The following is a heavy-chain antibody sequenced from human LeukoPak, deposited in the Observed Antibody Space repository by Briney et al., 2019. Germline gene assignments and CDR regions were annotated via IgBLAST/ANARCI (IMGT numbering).Heavy chain of an antibody. Sequence: PGGSLRLSCAASGITFGNNWMHWARQGPGKGLVWISRINSDGGGAIYADSVKGRFTLSRDNANNTLYLQMNSLRAEDTAVYYCARDVPHNWFDTWGQGTLVTVSS. CDR3: ARDVPHNWFDT. CDR1: GITFGNNW. CDR2: INSDGGGA. J-gene: IGHJ5*02. V-gene: IGHV3-74*01.